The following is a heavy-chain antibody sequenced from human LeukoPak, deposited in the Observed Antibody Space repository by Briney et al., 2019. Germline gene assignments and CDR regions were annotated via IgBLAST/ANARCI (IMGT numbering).Heavy chain of an antibody. CDR3: ARDSGSGYGTYYYYYYMDV. D-gene: IGHD3-22*01. CDR2: ISAYNGNT. J-gene: IGHJ6*03. V-gene: IGHV1-18*01. Sequence: ASVKVSCKASGYTFTSYGISWVRQAPGQGLEWMGWISAYNGNTNYAQKLQGRVTMTTDTSTSTAYMELRSLRSDDTAVYYCARDSGSGYGTYYYYYYMDVWGKGTTVTISS. CDR1: GYTFTSYG.